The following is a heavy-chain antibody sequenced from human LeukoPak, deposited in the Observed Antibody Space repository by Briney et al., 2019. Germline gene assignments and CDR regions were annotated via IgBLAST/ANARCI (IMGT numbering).Heavy chain of an antibody. CDR1: GGSISSSNW. Sequence: SGALSLTCAVSGGSISSSNWWSWVRQPPGKGLEWIGEIYHSGSTNYNPSLKSRVTISVDKSKNQFSLKLSSVTAADTAVYYCAHNRYYYDSSGYYSTGYGMDVWGQGTTVTVSS. J-gene: IGHJ6*02. CDR2: IYHSGST. CDR3: AHNRYYYDSSGYYSTGYGMDV. D-gene: IGHD3-22*01. V-gene: IGHV4-4*02.